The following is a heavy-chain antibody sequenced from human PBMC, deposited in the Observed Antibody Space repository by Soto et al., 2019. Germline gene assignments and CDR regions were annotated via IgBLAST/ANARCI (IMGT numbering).Heavy chain of an antibody. V-gene: IGHV4-34*02. J-gene: IGHJ3*02. CDR1: GGSFSGYY. Sequence: QLHLEQRGAGLLKPSETLSLTCDVYGGSFSGYYWSWIRQAPGKGLEWIGEINHSGSPNYNPSLQSRVSVSVDTSKTHFSLKLNSVTAADTAVYYCATFPPEGRTATPRGDDAFDIWGQGTLVTVSS. CDR2: INHSGSP. D-gene: IGHD3-10*01. CDR3: ATFPPEGRTATPRGDDAFDI.